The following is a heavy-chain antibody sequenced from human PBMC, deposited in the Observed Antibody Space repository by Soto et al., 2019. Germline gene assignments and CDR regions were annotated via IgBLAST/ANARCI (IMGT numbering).Heavy chain of an antibody. J-gene: IGHJ4*02. V-gene: IGHV1-3*01. CDR2: INAGNGNT. D-gene: IGHD6-13*01. CDR3: ARDRGGYSSSWYVVHFDY. CDR1: GYTFTSYA. Sequence: ASVKVSCKASGYTFTSYAMHWVRQAPGQRLKWMGWINAGNGNTKYSQKFQGRVTITRDTSASTAYMELSSLRSEDTAVYYCARDRGGYSSSWYVVHFDYWGQGTLVTVSS.